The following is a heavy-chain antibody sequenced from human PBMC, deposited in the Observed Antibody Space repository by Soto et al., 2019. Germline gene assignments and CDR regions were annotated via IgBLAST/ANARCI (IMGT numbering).Heavy chain of an antibody. V-gene: IGHV4-4*07. J-gene: IGHJ3*02. CDR2: IYTSGST. CDR1: GGSISSYY. D-gene: IGHD3-3*01. CDR3: ATLYDFWSGYEAFDI. Sequence: LSLTCTVSGGSISSYYWSWIRQPAGKGLEWIGRIYTSGSTNYNPSLKSRVTMSVDTSKNQFSLKLSSVTAADTAVYYCATLYDFWSGYEAFDIWGQGTMVTVSS.